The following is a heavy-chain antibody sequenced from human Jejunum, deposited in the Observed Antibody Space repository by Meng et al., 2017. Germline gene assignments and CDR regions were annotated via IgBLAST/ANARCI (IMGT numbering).Heavy chain of an antibody. V-gene: IGHV3-23*01. CDR3: ANRAWLES. D-gene: IGHD3-10*01. Sequence: GGSLRLSCAASGFSFSDQSMSWFRQAPAKGLEWVSVIFDRDGSTYYEDSVKGRFTNSRDNSKNTLYLQMSSLRVDATAVYHCANRAWLESWGQGTMVTVSS. J-gene: IGHJ5*01. CDR1: GFSFSDQS. CDR2: IFDRDGST.